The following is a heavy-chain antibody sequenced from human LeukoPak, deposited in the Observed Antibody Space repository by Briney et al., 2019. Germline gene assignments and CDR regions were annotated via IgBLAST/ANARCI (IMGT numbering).Heavy chain of an antibody. CDR1: GGSISSSSHY. Sequence: PSETLSLTCTVSGGSISSSSHYWGWIRQPPGKGLEWIGSIYYSGSAYYNPSLKSRVTISVDTSKNQFSLKLSSVTAADTAVYYCARPRIAVAGLFDYWGQGTLVTVSS. J-gene: IGHJ4*02. CDR3: ARPRIAVAGLFDY. V-gene: IGHV4-39*01. CDR2: IYYSGSA. D-gene: IGHD6-19*01.